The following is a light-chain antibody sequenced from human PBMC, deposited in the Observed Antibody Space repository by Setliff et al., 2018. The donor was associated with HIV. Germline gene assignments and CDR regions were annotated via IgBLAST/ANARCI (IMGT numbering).Light chain of an antibody. CDR3: SSYTSSSTYV. Sequence: QSVLTQPASVSGSPGQSITISCTGTSSDVGGYNYFSWYQQHPGKAPKLMIYEVNSRPSGVSDRFSGSKSGNTASLTISGLQAEDEADYYCSSYTSSSTYVFGTGTKVTVL. V-gene: IGLV2-14*01. CDR2: EVN. J-gene: IGLJ1*01. CDR1: SSDVGGYNY.